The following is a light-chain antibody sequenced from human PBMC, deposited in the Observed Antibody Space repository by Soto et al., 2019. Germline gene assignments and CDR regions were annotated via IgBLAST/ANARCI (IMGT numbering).Light chain of an antibody. CDR1: QSISSW. J-gene: IGKJ1*01. Sequence: DIQMTQSPSTLSATAGDRVTITCRASQSISSWLAWYQHKPGKAPKLLIYDASNLDSGVPSRCSGSGAGTEFSLTISNLQPDDCATYYCQQYENYWTFGQGTKVDIK. V-gene: IGKV1-5*01. CDR2: DAS. CDR3: QQYENYWT.